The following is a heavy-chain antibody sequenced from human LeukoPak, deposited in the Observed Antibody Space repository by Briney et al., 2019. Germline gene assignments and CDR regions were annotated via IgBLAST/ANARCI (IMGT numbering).Heavy chain of an antibody. V-gene: IGHV1-8*03. D-gene: IGHD6-6*01. J-gene: IGHJ4*02. Sequence: ASVKVSCKASGYTFTSYDINWVRQATGQGLEWMGWMNPNSGNTGYAQKFQGRATITRNTSISTAYMELSSLRSEDTAVYYCARGRKQLVDFDYWGQGTLVTVSS. CDR1: GYTFTSYD. CDR2: MNPNSGNT. CDR3: ARGRKQLVDFDY.